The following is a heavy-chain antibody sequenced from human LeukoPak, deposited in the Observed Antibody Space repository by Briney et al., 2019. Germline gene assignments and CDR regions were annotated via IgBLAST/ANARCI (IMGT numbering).Heavy chain of an antibody. CDR2: IKQDGSEK. V-gene: IGHV3-7*01. CDR1: GFTFSSYW. Sequence: GGSLRLSCAASGFTFSSYWMSWVRQAPGKGLEWVANIKQDGSEKYYVDSVKGRFTISRDNAKNSLYLQMNSLRAEDTAVYYCARWFDDSSGYGPLGNDDAFDIWGQGTMVTVSS. J-gene: IGHJ3*02. D-gene: IGHD3-22*01. CDR3: ARWFDDSSGYGPLGNDDAFDI.